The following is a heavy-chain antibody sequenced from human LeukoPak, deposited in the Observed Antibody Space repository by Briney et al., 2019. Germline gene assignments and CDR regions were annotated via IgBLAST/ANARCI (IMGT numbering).Heavy chain of an antibody. V-gene: IGHV5-51*01. CDR3: ARHNSYVSSTIYYYMDV. CDR1: GSSFSTYW. Sequence: GASLQISCKGSGSSFSTYWIGWGRPLPGKGLEWMGIIYPGDSDTRYSPSFEGQVTISADKSISTAYLQWSSLKASDTAMYYCARHNSYVSSTIYYYMDVWGKGTTVTVSS. J-gene: IGHJ6*03. D-gene: IGHD3-16*01. CDR2: IYPGDSDT.